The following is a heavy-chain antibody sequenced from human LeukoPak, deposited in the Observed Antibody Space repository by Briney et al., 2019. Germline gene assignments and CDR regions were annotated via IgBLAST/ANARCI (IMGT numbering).Heavy chain of an antibody. Sequence: GGSLRLSCAASGFTFSSYWMNWVRQAPGKGLEWVANIKQDGSKKYYVDSVKGRFTISRDNAKNTLYLQMNSLRAEDTAVYYCARGYCSSTSCYRFSYDYWGQGTLVTVSS. CDR3: ARGYCSSTSCYRFSYDY. V-gene: IGHV3-7*01. D-gene: IGHD2-2*02. CDR2: IKQDGSKK. J-gene: IGHJ4*02. CDR1: GFTFSSYW.